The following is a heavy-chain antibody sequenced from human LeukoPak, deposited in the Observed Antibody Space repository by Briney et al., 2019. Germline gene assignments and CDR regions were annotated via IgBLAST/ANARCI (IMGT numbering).Heavy chain of an antibody. CDR1: GYTSTSYD. V-gene: IGHV1-8*01. J-gene: IGHJ6*03. Sequence: ASVKVSCKPPGYTSTSYDTNWGRQAPEQGLGWRGWMNPNSGNTGYAQKFQGRVTMTRNTSISTAYMELSSLRSEDTAVYYCARAGGSYYYYHYMDVWGKGTTVTVYS. D-gene: IGHD1-26*01. CDR2: MNPNSGNT. CDR3: ARAGGSYYYYHYMDV.